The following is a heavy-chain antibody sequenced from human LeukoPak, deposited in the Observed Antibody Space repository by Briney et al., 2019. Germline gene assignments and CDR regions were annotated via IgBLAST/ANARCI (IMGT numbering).Heavy chain of an antibody. CDR1: GGSFSGYY. CDR3: ARGVRYSSSWYEVWFDP. CDR2: INHSGST. Sequence: SETVSLTCAVYGGSFSGYYWSWIRQPPGKGLEWIGEINHSGSTNYNPSLKRRVTISVDTSKNQFSLKLSSVTAADTAVYYCARGVRYSSSWYEVWFDPWGQGTLVTVSS. V-gene: IGHV4-34*01. J-gene: IGHJ5*02. D-gene: IGHD6-13*01.